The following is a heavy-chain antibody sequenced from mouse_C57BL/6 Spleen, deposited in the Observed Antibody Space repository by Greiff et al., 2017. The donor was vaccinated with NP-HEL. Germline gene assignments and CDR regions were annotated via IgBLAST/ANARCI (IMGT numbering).Heavy chain of an antibody. Sequence: EVQLQQSGPELVKPGASVKISCKASGYTFTDYYMNWVKQSHGKSLEWIGDINPNNGGTSYNQKFKGKATLTVDKSSSTAYMELRSLTSEDSAVYYCARELLRYQRGYFDVWGTGTTVTVSS. V-gene: IGHV1-26*01. CDR1: GYTFTDYY. CDR3: ARELLRYQRGYFDV. D-gene: IGHD1-1*01. CDR2: INPNNGGT. J-gene: IGHJ1*03.